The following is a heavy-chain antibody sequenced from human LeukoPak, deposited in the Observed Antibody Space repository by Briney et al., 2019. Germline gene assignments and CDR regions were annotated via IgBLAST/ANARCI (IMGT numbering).Heavy chain of an antibody. CDR3: ARDGLGARGNY. CDR2: ISSSSYI. D-gene: IGHD1-26*01. CDR1: GFTFSSYS. J-gene: IGHJ4*02. V-gene: IGHV3-21*01. Sequence: PGGSLRLSCAASGFTFSSYSMNWVRQAPGKGLEWVSSISSSSYIYYADSVKGRFTISRDNAKNSLYLQMNSLRAEDTAVYYCARDGLGARGNYWGQGTLVTVSS.